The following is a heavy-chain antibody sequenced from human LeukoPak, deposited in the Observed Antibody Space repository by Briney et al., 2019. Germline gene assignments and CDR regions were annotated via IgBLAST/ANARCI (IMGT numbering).Heavy chain of an antibody. CDR3: AKDGGLWVSAHWGDS. J-gene: IGHJ4*02. CDR1: GFTFSSYA. V-gene: IGHV3-23*01. CDR2: VSGSGDRT. D-gene: IGHD7-27*01. Sequence: GGSLRLSCAASGFTFSSYAMSWVRQAPGKGLEWVSTVSGSGDRTYYADSVKGRFTISRDNSKSTLFLQMNSLRAEDTAVYYCAKDGGLWVSAHWGDSWGRGTLVTVSS.